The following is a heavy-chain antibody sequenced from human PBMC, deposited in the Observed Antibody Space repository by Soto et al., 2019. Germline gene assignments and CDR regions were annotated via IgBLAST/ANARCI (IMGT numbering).Heavy chain of an antibody. Sequence: SETLSLTSNLSGGSISSYYWSWIRQPPGKGLEWIGYIYYSGSTYYNPSLKSRVTISVDTSKNQFSLKLSSVTAADTAVYYCARVSYYGSGNTLHFDYWGQGTLVTVSS. CDR3: ARVSYYGSGNTLHFDY. V-gene: IGHV4-59*06. J-gene: IGHJ4*02. CDR2: IYYSGST. D-gene: IGHD3-10*01. CDR1: GGSISSYY.